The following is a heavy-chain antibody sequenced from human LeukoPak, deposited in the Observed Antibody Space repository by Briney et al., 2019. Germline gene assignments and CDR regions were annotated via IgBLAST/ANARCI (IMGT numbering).Heavy chain of an antibody. CDR2: LHHSGRT. CDR3: ARESKHRWLPNFDY. V-gene: IGHV4-38-2*02. Sequence: PPETLSLTCTVSGYSISSAYYWGWIRQSPGKGLEWIGSLHHSGRTDYHVSLKRRVTISVDTSKNHFSLKLSSVTAADTAVYYCARESKHRWLPNFDYWGQGTLVTVSS. J-gene: IGHJ4*02. D-gene: IGHD5-24*01. CDR1: GYSISSAYY.